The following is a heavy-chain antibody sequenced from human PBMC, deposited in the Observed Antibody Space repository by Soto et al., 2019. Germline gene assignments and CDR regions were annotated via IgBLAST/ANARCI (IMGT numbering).Heavy chain of an antibody. V-gene: IGHV3-21*01. CDR2: ISSSSSYI. CDR1: GFTFSSYS. Sequence: GGSLRLSCAASGFTFSSYSMNWVRQAPGKGLEWVSSISSSSSYIYYADSVKGRFTISRDNAKNSLYLQMNSLRAEDTAVYYCARGDSSSWYPLFDYWGQGTLVTVSS. CDR3: ARGDSSSWYPLFDY. D-gene: IGHD6-13*01. J-gene: IGHJ4*02.